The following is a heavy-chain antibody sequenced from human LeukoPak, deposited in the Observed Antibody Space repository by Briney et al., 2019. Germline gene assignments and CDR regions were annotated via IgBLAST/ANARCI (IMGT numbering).Heavy chain of an antibody. J-gene: IGHJ4*02. CDR2: VHYSGSS. V-gene: IGHV4-59*02. CDR1: GASVNDYY. Sequence: SETLSLTCTVSGASVNDYYWTWIQQTPGKGLEWIGYVHYSGSSDFNPSLKGRVTMSLASTENQLSLKVTSVTAADTAVYYCARGGWSLDFWGQGTLVTVSS. CDR3: ARGGWSLDF.